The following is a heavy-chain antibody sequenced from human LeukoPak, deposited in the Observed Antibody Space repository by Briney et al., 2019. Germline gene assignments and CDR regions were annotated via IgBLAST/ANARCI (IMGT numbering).Heavy chain of an antibody. CDR1: GYTITDYY. D-gene: IGHD3-9*01. Sequence: VASVKVSCKASGYTITDYYIHWVRQAPGQGLEWMGWINPNSGGTNYAQKFQGRVTMTRDTSISTAYMELSRLRSDDTAVYYCARAHYDILTGYYSMAFDIWGQGTMVTVSS. CDR3: ARAHYDILTGYYSMAFDI. CDR2: INPNSGGT. V-gene: IGHV1-2*02. J-gene: IGHJ3*02.